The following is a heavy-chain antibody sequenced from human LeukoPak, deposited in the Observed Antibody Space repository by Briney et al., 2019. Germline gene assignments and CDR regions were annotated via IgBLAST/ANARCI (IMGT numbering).Heavy chain of an antibody. CDR1: GFTFSSYS. CDR3: ARVLRFLEWLPSN. V-gene: IGHV3-21*01. D-gene: IGHD3-3*01. CDR2: ISSSSSYI. Sequence: PGGSLRLSCAASGFTFSSYSMNWVRQAPGKGLEWVSSISSSSSYIYYADSVKGRFTISRDNAKNSLYLQMNSLRAEDTAVYYCARVLRFLEWLPSNWGQGTLVTVSS. J-gene: IGHJ4*02.